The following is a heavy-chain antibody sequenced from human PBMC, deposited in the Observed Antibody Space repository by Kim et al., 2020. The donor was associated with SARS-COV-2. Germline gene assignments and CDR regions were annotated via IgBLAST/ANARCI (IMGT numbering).Heavy chain of an antibody. CDR3: ARGPPKTGIYYYYGMDV. V-gene: IGHV3-48*02. Sequence: VKCRFTISRDNAKNSLYLQMNSLRDEDTAVYYCARGPPKTGIYYYYGMDVWGQGTTVTVSS. J-gene: IGHJ6*02. D-gene: IGHD1-1*01.